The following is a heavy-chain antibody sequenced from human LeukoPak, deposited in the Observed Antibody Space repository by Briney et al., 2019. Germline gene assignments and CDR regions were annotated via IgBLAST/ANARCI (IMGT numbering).Heavy chain of an antibody. CDR1: GFTFDDYA. D-gene: IGHD3-10*01. J-gene: IGHJ4*02. CDR2: ISWNSGSI. CDR3: AKDWHYYASGSYDY. Sequence: GRSLRLSCAASGFTFDDYAMHWVRQAPGKGLEWVSGISWNSGSIGYADSVKGRFTISRDNAKNSLYLEMNSLRAEDMALYYCAKDWHYYASGSYDYWGQGTLVTVSS. V-gene: IGHV3-9*03.